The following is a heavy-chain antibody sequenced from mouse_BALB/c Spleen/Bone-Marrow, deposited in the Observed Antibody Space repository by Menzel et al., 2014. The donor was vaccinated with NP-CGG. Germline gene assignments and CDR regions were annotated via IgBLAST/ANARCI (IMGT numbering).Heavy chain of an antibody. Sequence: QVQLKQSGAELMKPGASVKISCKATGYTFSSYWIEWVKQRPGHGLEWIGEILPGSGSTNYNEKFKGKATFTADTSSNTAYMQLSSLTSEDSAVYCCARRGGWLGYFDVWGAGTTVTVSS. J-gene: IGHJ1*01. CDR1: GYTFSSYW. CDR2: ILPGSGST. D-gene: IGHD2-3*01. CDR3: ARRGGWLGYFDV. V-gene: IGHV1-9*01.